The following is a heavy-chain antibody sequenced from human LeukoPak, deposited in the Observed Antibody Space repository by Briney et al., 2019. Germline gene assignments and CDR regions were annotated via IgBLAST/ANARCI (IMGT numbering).Heavy chain of an antibody. Sequence: GGSLRLSCAASGFTFSSYSMNWVRQAPGKGLEWVSYISSSSSTIYYADSVQGRFTISRDNAKNSLYLQMNSLRAEDTAVYYCARELGYHLLRENYFDYWGQGTLVTVSS. CDR1: GFTFSSYS. V-gene: IGHV3-48*04. CDR2: ISSSSSTI. CDR3: ARELGYHLLRENYFDY. J-gene: IGHJ4*02. D-gene: IGHD3-3*01.